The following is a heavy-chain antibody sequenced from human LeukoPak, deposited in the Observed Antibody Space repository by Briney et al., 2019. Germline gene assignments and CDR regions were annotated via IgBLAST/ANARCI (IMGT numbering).Heavy chain of an antibody. V-gene: IGHV3-43*02. CDR2: ISGDGDST. CDR3: AKDPATRDGHGAWFDP. Sequence: PGGSLRLSCAASGFTFDDYAMHWVRQAPGKGLEWVSLISGDGDSTYYTDSVKGRFTISRDNSKNSLYLQMNSLRTEDTALYYCAKDPATRDGHGAWFDPWSQGILVTVSS. D-gene: IGHD5-24*01. CDR1: GFTFDDYA. J-gene: IGHJ5*02.